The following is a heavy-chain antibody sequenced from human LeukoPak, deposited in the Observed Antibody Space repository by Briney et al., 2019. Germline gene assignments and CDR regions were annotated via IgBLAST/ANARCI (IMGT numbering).Heavy chain of an antibody. J-gene: IGHJ4*02. CDR1: GFTFSSYA. D-gene: IGHD5-24*01. Sequence: LPGGSLRLSCAASGFTFSSYAMSWVRQAPGKGLEWVSAISGSGGSTYYADSVKGRFTISRDNSKNTLYLQMNSLRAEDTAVYYCAKTDGFPYYFDYWGQGTLVTVSS. CDR3: AKTDGFPYYFDY. CDR2: ISGSGGST. V-gene: IGHV3-23*01.